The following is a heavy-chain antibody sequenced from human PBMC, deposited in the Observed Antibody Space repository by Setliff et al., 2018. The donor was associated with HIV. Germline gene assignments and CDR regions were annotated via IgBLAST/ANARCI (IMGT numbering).Heavy chain of an antibody. CDR1: GFTFSSYS. V-gene: IGHV3-21*01. CDR2: ISSSSDYI. CDR3: ARDFRIQLWLRSPFDY. Sequence: LRLSCAVSGFTFSSYSMNWVRQAPGKGLEWVSSISSSSDYIYYADSVEGRFIISRDNAKNSLYLQMNSLRAEDTAVYYCARDFRIQLWLRSPFDYWGQGTLVTVSS. D-gene: IGHD5-18*01. J-gene: IGHJ4*02.